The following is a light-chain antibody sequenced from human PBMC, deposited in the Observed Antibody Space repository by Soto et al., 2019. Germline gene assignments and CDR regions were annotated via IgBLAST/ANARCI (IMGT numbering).Light chain of an antibody. J-gene: IGLJ1*01. CDR1: SSNIGAGYD. CDR3: QSYDNSLNL. V-gene: IGLV1-40*01. Sequence: QSVLTQPPSVSGAPGQRVTISCTGSSSNIGAGYDVHWYQQLPGTAPKLLIFGNTNRPSGVPDRFSGSKSGTSASLAITGLQAEDEADYYCQSYDNSLNLFGTGTKLTVL. CDR2: GNT.